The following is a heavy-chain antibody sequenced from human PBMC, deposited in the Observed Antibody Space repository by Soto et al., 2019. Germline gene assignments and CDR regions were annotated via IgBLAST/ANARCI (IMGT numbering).Heavy chain of an antibody. CDR1: GGSFSGYY. D-gene: IGHD5-12*01. Sequence: PSETLSLTCAVYGGSFSGYYWSWIRQPPGKGLEWIGEINHSGSTNYNPSLKSRVTISVDTSKNQFSLKLSSVTAADTAVYYCARGRGGYDPDAFDIWGQGTIVTVSS. CDR3: ARGRGGYDPDAFDI. CDR2: INHSGST. V-gene: IGHV4-34*01. J-gene: IGHJ3*02.